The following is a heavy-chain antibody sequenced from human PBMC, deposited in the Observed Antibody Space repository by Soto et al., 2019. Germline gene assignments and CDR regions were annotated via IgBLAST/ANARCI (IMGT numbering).Heavy chain of an antibody. CDR1: GGSISSSSYY. Sequence: QLQLQESGPGLVKPSETLSLTCTVSGGSISSSSYYWGWIRQPPGKGLEWIGSIYYSGSTYYNPSLKSRVTISVDTSKNQFSLKLSSVTAADTAVYYCARHRTMITFGEGGRTYYFDYWGQGTLVTVSS. J-gene: IGHJ4*02. D-gene: IGHD3-16*01. CDR2: IYYSGST. V-gene: IGHV4-39*01. CDR3: ARHRTMITFGEGGRTYYFDY.